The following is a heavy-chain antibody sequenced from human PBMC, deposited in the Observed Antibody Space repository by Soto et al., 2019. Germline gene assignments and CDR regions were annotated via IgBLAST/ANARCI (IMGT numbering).Heavy chain of an antibody. CDR2: ISSSSTI. CDR3: ARDQLYYNDISGRPLNAFDV. CDR1: GFTFSTYS. J-gene: IGHJ3*01. Sequence: GGSLILSCAASGFTFSTYSMNWVRQAPGKGLEWVSSISSSSTIYYADSVKGRFTISRDNVQNSLYLQMHSLRAEDTAVYYCARDQLYYNDISGRPLNAFDVWGQGTMVTVSS. V-gene: IGHV3-48*01. D-gene: IGHD3-22*01.